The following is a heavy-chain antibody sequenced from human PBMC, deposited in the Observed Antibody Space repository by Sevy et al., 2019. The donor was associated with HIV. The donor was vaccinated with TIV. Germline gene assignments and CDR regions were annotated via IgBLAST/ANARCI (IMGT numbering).Heavy chain of an antibody. CDR1: GGSISSYY. Sequence: SETLSLTCTVSGGSISSYYWSWIRQPAGKGLEWIGRIYTSGSTNYNPSLKSRVTMSVDTSKNQFSLKLSSVTAADTAVYYCARSGAYYDFWSGYYQFDYWGQATLVTVSS. CDR3: ARSGAYYDFWSGYYQFDY. CDR2: IYTSGST. J-gene: IGHJ4*02. V-gene: IGHV4-4*07. D-gene: IGHD3-3*01.